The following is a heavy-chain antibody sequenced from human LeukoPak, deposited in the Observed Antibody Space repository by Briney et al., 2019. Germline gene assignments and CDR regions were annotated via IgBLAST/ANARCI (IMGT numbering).Heavy chain of an antibody. J-gene: IGHJ4*02. V-gene: IGHV1-46*01. D-gene: IGHD6-13*01. CDR3: ARDNKERQLGGY. Sequence: ASVKVSCKASGYTLTSYYMHWVRQAPGQRLEWVGLINPSGVSTSYAQKFQGRVTMTRDTSTSTVYMELSSLRSEDTAVYYCARDNKERQLGGYWGQGTLVAVSS. CDR2: INPSGVST. CDR1: GYTLTSYY.